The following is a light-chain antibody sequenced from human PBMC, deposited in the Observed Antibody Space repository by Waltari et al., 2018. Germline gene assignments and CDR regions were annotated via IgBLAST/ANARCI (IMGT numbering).Light chain of an antibody. CDR3: QQLIIGVT. CDR1: QSVSSY. Sequence: EIVLTQSPATLSLSPGERATLSCRASQSVSSYLAWYQQKPGQAPRLLIYDASNRATGIPARFSGSGSGTDFTLTISSLEPEDFAVYYCQQLIIGVTFGPGTKVDIK. V-gene: IGKV3-11*01. J-gene: IGKJ3*01. CDR2: DAS.